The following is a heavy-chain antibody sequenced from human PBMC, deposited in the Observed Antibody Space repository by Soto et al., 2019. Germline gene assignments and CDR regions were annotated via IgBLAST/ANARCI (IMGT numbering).Heavy chain of an antibody. CDR3: GRDPPITGSLRGTHLMDV. J-gene: IGHJ6*02. CDR1: GYSFTTYG. D-gene: IGHD1-20*01. Sequence: QIQLVQSGAEVRKPGASVRVSCKASGYSFTTYGISWVRRAPGQGLEWMGWISAYNGNTNYAQKFQGRVTMTTDTATSTAYMELRSLRSDDTDVYYCGRDPPITGSLRGTHLMDVCGQGATVTVSS. V-gene: IGHV1-18*04. CDR2: ISAYNGNT.